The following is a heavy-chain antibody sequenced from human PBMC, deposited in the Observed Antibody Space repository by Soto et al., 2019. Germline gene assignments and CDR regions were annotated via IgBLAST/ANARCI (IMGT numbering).Heavy chain of an antibody. V-gene: IGHV1-2*04. CDR3: ARAADSSGYYYYFDY. D-gene: IGHD3-22*01. Sequence: QVQLVQSGAEVKKPGASVKVSCKASGYTFTGYYIHWVRQAPGQGLEWMGWINPNSGGTNYAQKFEGWVTMTRDTSINTAYMELSGPRSDDTAVYYCARAADSSGYYYYFDYWGQGTLVTVSS. J-gene: IGHJ4*02. CDR2: INPNSGGT. CDR1: GYTFTGYY.